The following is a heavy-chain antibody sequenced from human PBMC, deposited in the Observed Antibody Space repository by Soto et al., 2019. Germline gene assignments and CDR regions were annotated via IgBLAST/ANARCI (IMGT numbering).Heavy chain of an antibody. CDR2: IYYRGST. V-gene: IGHV4-31*03. CDR3: ARVVIESYGSGSYKWFDP. Sequence: QVQLQESGPGLVKPSQTLSLTCTVSDGSINNGGYYWSWIRQHPGKGLEWIGYIYYRGSTYYNPSLQSRLIISIDTSKNQFSLKLSSVTAADTAMYYCARVVIESYGSGSYKWFDPWGQGTLVTVSS. J-gene: IGHJ5*02. CDR1: DGSINNGGYY. D-gene: IGHD3-10*01.